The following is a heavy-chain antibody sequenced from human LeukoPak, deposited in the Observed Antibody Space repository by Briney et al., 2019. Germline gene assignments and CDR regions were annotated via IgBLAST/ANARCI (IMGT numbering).Heavy chain of an antibody. D-gene: IGHD3/OR15-3a*01. J-gene: IGHJ4*02. Sequence: GGSLRLSCAASGFTFSSYGMHWVRQAPGKGLEWVAVISYDGSNKYYADSVKGRFTISRDNSKNTLYLQMNSLRAEDTAVFYCAKDYWTGYYESFDYWGQGTLVTVSS. CDR1: GFTFSSYG. V-gene: IGHV3-30*18. CDR2: ISYDGSNK. CDR3: AKDYWTGYYESFDY.